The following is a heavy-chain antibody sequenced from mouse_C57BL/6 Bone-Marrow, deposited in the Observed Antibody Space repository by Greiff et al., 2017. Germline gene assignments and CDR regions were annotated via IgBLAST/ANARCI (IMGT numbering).Heavy chain of an antibody. J-gene: IGHJ3*01. D-gene: IGHD2-4*01. CDR1: GFTFSSYG. CDR3: ARHWDYGGSWFAD. Sequence: EVMLVESGGDLVKPGGSLKLSCAASGFTFSSYGMSWVRQTPDKRLEWVATISSGGSYTYYPDSVKGRFTISRDNAKNTLYLQMSSLKSEDTARYYCARHWDYGGSWFADWGQGTLVTVAA. CDR2: ISSGGSYT. V-gene: IGHV5-6*01.